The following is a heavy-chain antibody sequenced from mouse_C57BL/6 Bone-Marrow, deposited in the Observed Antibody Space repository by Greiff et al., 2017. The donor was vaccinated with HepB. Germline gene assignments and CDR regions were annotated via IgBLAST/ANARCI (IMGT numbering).Heavy chain of an antibody. V-gene: IGHV14-4*01. CDR3: TFYYYGRSYGNPFDY. J-gene: IGHJ2*01. CDR1: GFNIKDDY. D-gene: IGHD1-1*01. Sequence: EVQLQQSGAELVRPGASVKLSCTASGFNIKDDYMHWVKQRPEQGLEWIGWIDPENGDTEYASKFQGKATITADTSSNTAYLQLSSLTSEDTAVYYCTFYYYGRSYGNPFDYWGQGTTLTVSS. CDR2: IDPENGDT.